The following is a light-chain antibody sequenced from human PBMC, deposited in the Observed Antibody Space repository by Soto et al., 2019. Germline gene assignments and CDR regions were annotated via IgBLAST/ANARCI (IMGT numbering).Light chain of an antibody. CDR1: QSVSSSY. J-gene: IGKJ5*01. CDR2: DVS. V-gene: IGKV3-11*01. CDR3: QQYNNWPPIT. Sequence: EIVLTQSPGTLSLSPGERATLSCRASQSVSSSYLAWYQRKPGQAPRLLVYDVSNRATGTPARFSGGGSGTDFTLTISNLEPEDFAVYYCQQYNNWPPITFGQGTRLEIK.